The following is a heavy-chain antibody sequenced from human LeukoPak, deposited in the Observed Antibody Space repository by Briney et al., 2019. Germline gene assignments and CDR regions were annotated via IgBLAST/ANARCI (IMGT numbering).Heavy chain of an antibody. V-gene: IGHV1-8*01. J-gene: IGHJ5*02. D-gene: IGHD3-22*01. CDR1: GYSFSSYD. Sequence: ASVKVSCKASGYSFSSYDINWVRQATGQGLEWMGWLTPNSGKTGYAQKFQGRVTTTGNSPISTAYMELTSLRFEDTAVYYCATGFGVYSDRGGYGYWFDPWGQGTLVTVSS. CDR3: ATGFGVYSDRGGYGYWFDP. CDR2: LTPNSGKT.